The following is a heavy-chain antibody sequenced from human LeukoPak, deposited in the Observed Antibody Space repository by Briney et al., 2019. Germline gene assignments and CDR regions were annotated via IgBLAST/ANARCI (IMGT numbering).Heavy chain of an antibody. CDR3: ASDILTGYYSHDAFDI. V-gene: IGHV4-30-4*01. CDR2: IYYSGST. J-gene: IGHJ3*02. CDR1: GGSISSGDYY. Sequence: SQTLSLTCTVSGGSISSGDYYWSWIRQPPGKGLEWIGYIYYSGSTYYNPSLKSRVNISVDTSKNQFSLKLSSETAADTGVYYCASDILTGYYSHDAFDIWGQGTMVTVSS. D-gene: IGHD3-9*01.